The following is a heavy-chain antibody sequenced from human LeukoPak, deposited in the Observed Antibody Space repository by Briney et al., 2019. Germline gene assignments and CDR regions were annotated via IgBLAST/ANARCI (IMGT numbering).Heavy chain of an antibody. CDR3: ARQGHPLYGGNSFLNY. D-gene: IGHD4-23*01. V-gene: IGHV4-34*01. J-gene: IGHJ4*02. CDR2: INHSGST. CDR1: GGSFSGYY. Sequence: SETLSLTCAVYGGSFSGYYWSWLRQAPGKGLEWLGEINHSGSTNYNPSLKSRVTISVDTSKNQFSLKLSSVTAADTAVYYCARQGHPLYGGNSFLNYWGQGTLVTVSS.